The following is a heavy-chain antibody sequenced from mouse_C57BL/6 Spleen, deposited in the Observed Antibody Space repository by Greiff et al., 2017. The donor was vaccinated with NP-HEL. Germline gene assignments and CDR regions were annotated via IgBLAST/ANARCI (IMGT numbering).Heavy chain of an antibody. Sequence: QVQLQQPGAELVKPGASVKLSCKASGYTFTSYWMHWVKQRPGQGLEWIGMIHPNSGSTNYNEKFKSKATLTVDNSSSTAYMQLSSLTSEDSAVYYCARQNWERAMDYWGQGTSVTVSS. J-gene: IGHJ4*01. CDR3: ARQNWERAMDY. CDR2: IHPNSGST. V-gene: IGHV1-64*01. D-gene: IGHD4-1*01. CDR1: GYTFTSYW.